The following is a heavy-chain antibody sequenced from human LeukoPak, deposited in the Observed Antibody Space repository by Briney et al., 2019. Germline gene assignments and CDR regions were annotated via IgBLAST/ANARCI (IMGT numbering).Heavy chain of an antibody. CDR2: VYYTGST. CDR1: GDFITAYY. V-gene: IGHV4-59*12. J-gene: IGHJ4*02. Sequence: SETLSLTCTVSGDFITAYYWSWIRQPPGKGLEWLGYVYYTGSTEYNPSLRSRVTISLEMSKHQFTVNLTSVTAADTAVYYCASNTGTVFDYWGQGALVTVSS. CDR3: ASNTGTVFDY. D-gene: IGHD7-27*01.